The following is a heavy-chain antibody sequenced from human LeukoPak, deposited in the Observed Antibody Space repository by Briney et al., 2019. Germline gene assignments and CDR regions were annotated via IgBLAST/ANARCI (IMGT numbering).Heavy chain of an antibody. Sequence: ASVKLSCKASGYTFTSYGISWVRHAPGQGLEWMGWISAYNGNTNYAQKLQGRVTMTTDTSTSPAHMELRRVRSDDTGVYCCARGKGHSSGPGDFQRWGQGTMLAVSS. D-gene: IGHD3-22*01. CDR3: ARGKGHSSGPGDFQR. J-gene: IGHJ1*01. CDR2: ISAYNGNT. CDR1: GYTFTSYG. V-gene: IGHV1-18*01.